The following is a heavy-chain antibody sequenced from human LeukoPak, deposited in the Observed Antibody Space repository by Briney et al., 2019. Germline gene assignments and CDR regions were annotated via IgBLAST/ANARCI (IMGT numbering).Heavy chain of an antibody. Sequence: GGSLRLSCAASGFTFSSDAMNWVRQAPGKGLEWVSAISPIGTRTYYADSVKGRFTTSRDNSKNTLYLQMNSLRAEDTAMYYCAKASTVLKPIDSWGQGTLVTVSS. CDR3: AKASTVLKPIDS. V-gene: IGHV3-23*01. J-gene: IGHJ4*02. CDR2: ISPIGTRT. D-gene: IGHD1-14*01. CDR1: GFTFSSDA.